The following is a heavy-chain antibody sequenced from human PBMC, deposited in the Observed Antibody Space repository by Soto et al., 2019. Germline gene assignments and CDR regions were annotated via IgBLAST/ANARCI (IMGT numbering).Heavy chain of an antibody. J-gene: IGHJ6*02. D-gene: IGHD7-27*01. CDR2: ISYDGSNK. CDR1: GFTFSSYG. Sequence: QVQLVESGGGVVQPGRSLRLSSAASGFTFSSYGMHWVRQAPGKGLEWVAVISYDGSNKYYADSVKGRFTISRDNSKNTLDLQMNSLRAADTAVYYCAKDLLGPGRAYGMDGWGQGATGTVSS. V-gene: IGHV3-30*18. CDR3: AKDLLGPGRAYGMDG.